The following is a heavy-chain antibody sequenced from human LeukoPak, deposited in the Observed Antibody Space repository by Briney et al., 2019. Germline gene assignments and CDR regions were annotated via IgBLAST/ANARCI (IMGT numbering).Heavy chain of an antibody. CDR3: ARDLAYSRLDY. Sequence: GGSLRLSCAVSGLTFSSSWMDWVRQAPGKGLEWVASINPDGNKKYSADSVKGRFTISRDNAENSLYLRMNSLRVEDTAFYYCARDLAYSRLDYWGQGMLVTVSS. D-gene: IGHD5-18*01. CDR2: INPDGNKK. CDR1: GLTFSSSW. V-gene: IGHV3-7*01. J-gene: IGHJ4*02.